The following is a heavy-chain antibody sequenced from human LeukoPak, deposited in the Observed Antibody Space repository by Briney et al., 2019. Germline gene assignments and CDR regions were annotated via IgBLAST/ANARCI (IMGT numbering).Heavy chain of an antibody. J-gene: IGHJ6*02. CDR2: ISAYNGNT. V-gene: IGHV1-18*01. D-gene: IGHD2-15*01. Sequence: ASVKVSCKASGYTFTSYGISWVRQAPGQGLEWMGWISAYNGNTNYAQKLQGRVTVTTDASTSTAYMELRSLRSDDTAVYYCAREKRYCSGGSCRNYYGMDVWGQGTTVTVSS. CDR1: GYTFTSYG. CDR3: AREKRYCSGGSCRNYYGMDV.